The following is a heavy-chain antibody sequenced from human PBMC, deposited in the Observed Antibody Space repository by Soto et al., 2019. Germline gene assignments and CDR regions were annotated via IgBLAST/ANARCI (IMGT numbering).Heavy chain of an antibody. J-gene: IGHJ4*02. CDR3: AKDNGRRELLTFAFDY. CDR2: ISYDGSNK. V-gene: IGHV3-30*18. D-gene: IGHD1-26*01. CDR1: GFTFSSYG. Sequence: PGGSLRLSCAASGFTFSSYGMHWVRQAPGKGLEWVAVISYDGSNKYYADSVKGRFTISRDNSKNTLYLQMDSLRAEDTAVYYCAKDNGRRELLTFAFDYWGQGTLVTVSS.